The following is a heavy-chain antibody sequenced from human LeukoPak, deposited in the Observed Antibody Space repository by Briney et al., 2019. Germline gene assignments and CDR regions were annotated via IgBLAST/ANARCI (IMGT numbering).Heavy chain of an antibody. CDR3: ARGGDYYDSSGYTIGTEYFQH. J-gene: IGHJ1*01. Sequence: GGSLRLSCAASGFTFSRFGMNWVRQAPGKGLEWVSSISSSSSYIYYADSVKGRFTISRDNAKNSLYLQMNSLRAEDTAVYYCARGGDYYDSSGYTIGTEYFQHWGQGTLVTVSS. CDR1: GFTFSRFG. D-gene: IGHD3-22*01. V-gene: IGHV3-21*01. CDR2: ISSSSSYI.